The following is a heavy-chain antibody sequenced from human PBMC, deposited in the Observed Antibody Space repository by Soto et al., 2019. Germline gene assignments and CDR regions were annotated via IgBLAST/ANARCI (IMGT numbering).Heavy chain of an antibody. D-gene: IGHD3-22*01. V-gene: IGHV2-5*01. CDR3: AHRTALYDSSGLGFDH. CDR2: IYWNDDK. CDR1: GFSLSTSGVG. J-gene: IGHJ4*02. Sequence: QITLKESGPTLVKPTQTLTLTCTFSGFSLSTSGVGVGWIRQPPGKALEWLALIYWNDDKRYSPSLKSRLTITKDTSKNQVVLTMTNMDPVDTATYFCAHRTALYDSSGLGFDHWGQGTPVTVSS.